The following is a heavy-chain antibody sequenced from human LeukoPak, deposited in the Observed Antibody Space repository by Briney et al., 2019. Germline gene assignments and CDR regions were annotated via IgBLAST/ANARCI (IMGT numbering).Heavy chain of an antibody. CDR2: IYTSGST. CDR1: GGSISSYY. J-gene: IGHJ5*02. Sequence: SETLSLTCTVSGGSISSYYWSWIRQPAGKGLEWIGRIYTSGSTNYSPSLKSRVTMSVDTSKNQFSLKLSSVTAADTAVYYCARVPYSGSYYSNWFDPWGQGTLVTVSS. V-gene: IGHV4-4*07. CDR3: ARVPYSGSYYSNWFDP. D-gene: IGHD1-26*01.